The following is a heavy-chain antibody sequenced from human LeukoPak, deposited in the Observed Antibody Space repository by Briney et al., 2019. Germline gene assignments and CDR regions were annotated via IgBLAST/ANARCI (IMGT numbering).Heavy chain of an antibody. J-gene: IGHJ3*02. CDR2: ISRSSVYI. Sequence: GGSLRLSCAASGFTFSSYSMNWVRQAPGKGLEWVSCISRSSVYIYYADSVRGRFTISRDNSKKSVHLQMNSLRAEDTAMYYCARGASAVARSDNAFDIWGQGTMVTVSS. CDR1: GFTFSSYS. D-gene: IGHD6-19*01. CDR3: ARGASAVARSDNAFDI. V-gene: IGHV3-21*04.